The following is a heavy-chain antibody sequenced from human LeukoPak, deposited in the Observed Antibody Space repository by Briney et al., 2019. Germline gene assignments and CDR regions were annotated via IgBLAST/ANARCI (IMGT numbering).Heavy chain of an antibody. V-gene: IGHV4-59*12. CDR3: ARIPYGHFDY. CDR2: IYYSGST. CDR1: GGSISSYY. D-gene: IGHD3-10*01. J-gene: IGHJ4*02. Sequence: SETLSLTCTVSGGSISSYYWSWIRQPPGKGLEWIGYIYYSGSTNYNPSLKSRVTISVDTSKNQFSLKLSSVTAADTAVYYCARIPYGHFDYWGQGTLVTVSS.